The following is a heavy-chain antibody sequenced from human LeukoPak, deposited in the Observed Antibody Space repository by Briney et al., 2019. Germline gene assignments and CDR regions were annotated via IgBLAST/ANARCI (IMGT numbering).Heavy chain of an antibody. CDR3: AKEIWPTVTTPGWTYFDY. V-gene: IGHV3-23*01. J-gene: IGHJ4*02. CDR1: GFTFSNYG. CDR2: ISGSGDST. Sequence: PGGSLRLSCAASGFTFSNYGMSWVRQAPGKGLEWVSSISGSGDSTYYADSVKGRFTISRDNSKNTLYVQMNSLRAEDTAVYYCAKEIWPTVTTPGWTYFDYWGQGTLVTVSS. D-gene: IGHD4-17*01.